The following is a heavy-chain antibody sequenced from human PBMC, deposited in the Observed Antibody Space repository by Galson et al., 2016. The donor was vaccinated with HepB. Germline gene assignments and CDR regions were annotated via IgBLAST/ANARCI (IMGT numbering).Heavy chain of an antibody. CDR1: GFTFNAHW. Sequence: SLRLSCAASGFTFNAHWMNWVRQAPGKGLEWVANIRGDGIVSYYAESVRGRFTISRDNAKNSLYLQMNGLRVDETAVYYCSREMNGSYFDWGQGTLVTVSS. CDR3: SREMNGSYFD. D-gene: IGHD3-10*01. J-gene: IGHJ4*02. CDR2: IRGDGIVS. V-gene: IGHV3-7*01.